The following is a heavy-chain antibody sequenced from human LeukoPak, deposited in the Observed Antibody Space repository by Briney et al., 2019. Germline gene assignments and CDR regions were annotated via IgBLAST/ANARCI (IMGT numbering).Heavy chain of an antibody. D-gene: IGHD4-17*01. V-gene: IGHV1-69*05. CDR3: AKGDYSNSYNY. CDR2: IIPIFGTA. J-gene: IGHJ4*02. Sequence: SVKVSCKASGGTFSSYAISWVRQAPGQGLEWMGRIIPIFGTANYAQKFQGRVTITTDESTSIAYMELSSLRSEDTAVYYCAKGDYSNSYNYWGQGTLVTVSS. CDR1: GGTFSSYA.